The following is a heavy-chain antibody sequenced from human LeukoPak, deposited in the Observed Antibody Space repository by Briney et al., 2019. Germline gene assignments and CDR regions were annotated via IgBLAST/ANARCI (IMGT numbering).Heavy chain of an antibody. J-gene: IGHJ5*02. CDR3: ARDPVVPAASWFDP. V-gene: IGHV1-69*05. D-gene: IGHD2-2*01. CDR2: IIPIFGTA. Sequence: GASVKVSCKASGGTFSSYAISWVRQAPGQGLEWMGRIIPIFGTANYAQKFQGRVTITTDESTSTAYMELSGLRSEDTAVYYCARDPVVPAASWFDPWGQGTLVTVSS. CDR1: GGTFSSYA.